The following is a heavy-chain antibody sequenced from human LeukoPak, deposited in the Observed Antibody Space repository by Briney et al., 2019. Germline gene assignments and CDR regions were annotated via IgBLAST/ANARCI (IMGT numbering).Heavy chain of an antibody. Sequence: GGSLRLSCAASGFTFYDFAMTWVGHAPGKGLEWVSLISAFDDITYYADSVRGRFTISRDNSKNTLYLQMNSLRAEDTAVYYCARELRIVDTTMLSYYYYYYMDVWGKGTTVTVSS. CDR3: ARELRIVDTTMLSYYYYYYMDV. J-gene: IGHJ6*03. CDR1: GFTFYDFA. CDR2: ISAFDDIT. D-gene: IGHD5-18*01. V-gene: IGHV3-43*02.